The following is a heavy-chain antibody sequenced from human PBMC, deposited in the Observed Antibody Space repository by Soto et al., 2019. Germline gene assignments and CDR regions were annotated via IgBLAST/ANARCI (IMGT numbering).Heavy chain of an antibody. D-gene: IGHD3-22*01. J-gene: IGHJ3*02. Sequence: EVQLVESGGGLVQPGGSLRLSCAASGFTFSSYWMSWVRQAPGKGLEWVANIKQDGSEKYDVDSVKGRFTISRDNAKNSLYLQKNSLRAEDTAVYYCARSRNYYDSSGYYRGEAFDIWGQGTMVTVSS. V-gene: IGHV3-7*01. CDR2: IKQDGSEK. CDR1: GFTFSSYW. CDR3: ARSRNYYDSSGYYRGEAFDI.